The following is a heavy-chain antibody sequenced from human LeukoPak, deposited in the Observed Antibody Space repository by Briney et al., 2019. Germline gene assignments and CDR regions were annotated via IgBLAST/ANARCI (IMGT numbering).Heavy chain of an antibody. Sequence: SGGSLRLSCAASGFTFSSYWMTWVRQAPGKGLEWVANIKQDGSEKYYVDSVKGRFTISRDNAKNSLYLQMNSLRAEDTAVYYCARVVDGAYSGYVSVWGKGTTVTVSS. D-gene: IGHD5-12*01. CDR1: GFTFSSYW. CDR2: IKQDGSEK. J-gene: IGHJ6*04. V-gene: IGHV3-7*01. CDR3: ARVVDGAYSGYVSV.